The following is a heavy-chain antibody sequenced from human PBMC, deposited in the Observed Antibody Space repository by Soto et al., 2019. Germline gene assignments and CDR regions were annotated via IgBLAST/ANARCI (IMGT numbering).Heavy chain of an antibody. Sequence: QVQLQESGPGLVKPSEILSLTCTVSGGSIRSYYWSWIRQPPGKGLEWIGYIYYSGSTNYNPSLKCRVTISVDTSKNQFSLKLSSVTAADTAVYYCARHHDSWGQGILVTVSS. CDR1: GGSIRSYY. CDR3: ARHHDS. V-gene: IGHV4-59*08. J-gene: IGHJ4*02. CDR2: IYYSGST.